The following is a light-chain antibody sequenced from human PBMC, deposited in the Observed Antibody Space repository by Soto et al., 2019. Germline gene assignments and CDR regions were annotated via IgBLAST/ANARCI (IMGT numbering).Light chain of an antibody. CDR1: QSISSW. Sequence: DIQMTQSPSTLSASVGDRVTITCRASQSISSWLAWYQQKPGKAPKLLIYKASSLQGGVPSRFSGSGSGTEFTLTISSLQPDDFATYYCQQYKSYSLTFGGGTKVEIK. CDR2: KAS. CDR3: QQYKSYSLT. J-gene: IGKJ4*01. V-gene: IGKV1-5*03.